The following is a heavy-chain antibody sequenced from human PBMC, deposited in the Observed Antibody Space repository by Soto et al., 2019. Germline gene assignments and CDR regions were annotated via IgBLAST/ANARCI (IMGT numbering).Heavy chain of an antibody. CDR3: ARLTQGDTMVRGPLNWFDP. CDR2: IYYSGST. CDR1: GGSISSSSYY. J-gene: IGHJ5*02. V-gene: IGHV4-39*01. Sequence: SETLSLTCTVSGGSISSSSYYWGWIRQPPGKGLEWIGSIYYSGSTYYNPSLKSRVTISVDTSKNQFSLKLSSVTAADTAVYYCARLTQGDTMVRGPLNWFDPWGQGTLVTVSS. D-gene: IGHD3-10*01.